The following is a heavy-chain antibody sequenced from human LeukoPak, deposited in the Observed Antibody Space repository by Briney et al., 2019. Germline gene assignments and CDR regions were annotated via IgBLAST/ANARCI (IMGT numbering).Heavy chain of an antibody. V-gene: IGHV1-8*03. CDR2: MNPNSGIT. CDR3: ARLLWFGELDTDY. Sequence: ASVKVSCKASGYSFTNYDINWVRQATGQGLEWMGWMNPNSGITAYAQKFQGRVTITRNTSIGTAYMELSSLRSEDTAVYYCARLLWFGELDTDYWGQGTLVTVSS. D-gene: IGHD3-10*01. CDR1: GYSFTNYD. J-gene: IGHJ4*02.